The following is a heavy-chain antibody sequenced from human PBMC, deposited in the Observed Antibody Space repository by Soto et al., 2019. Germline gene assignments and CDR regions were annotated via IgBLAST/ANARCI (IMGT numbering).Heavy chain of an antibody. D-gene: IGHD1-7*01. V-gene: IGHV1-3*01. CDR1: GYTFTSYA. J-gene: IGHJ4*02. CDR3: ASFRAGTFDY. Sequence: GASVKVSCKASGYTFTSYAMPWVRQAPGQRLEWMGWINAGNGNTKYAQKFQGRVTITTDTSTSTAYMELSSLRSEDTSVYYCASFRAGTFDYWGQGTLVAVSS. CDR2: INAGNGNT.